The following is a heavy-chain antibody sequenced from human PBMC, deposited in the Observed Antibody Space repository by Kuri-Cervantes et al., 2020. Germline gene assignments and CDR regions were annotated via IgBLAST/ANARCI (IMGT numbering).Heavy chain of an antibody. V-gene: IGHV4-59*13. Sequence: SETLSLTCTVSGGSISPYYWTWIRQPPGKGLEWIGYIFYTGSTNYNASLKSRVTISVDTSKNQFSLKLSSVTAADTAVYYCARVGIGLIRGRYYFDSWGQGTLVTVSS. D-gene: IGHD3-10*01. CDR2: IFYTGST. J-gene: IGHJ4*02. CDR1: GGSISPYY. CDR3: ARVGIGLIRGRYYFDS.